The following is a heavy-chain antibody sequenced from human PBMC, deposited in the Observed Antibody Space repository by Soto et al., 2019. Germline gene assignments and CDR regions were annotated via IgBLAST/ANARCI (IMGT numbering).Heavy chain of an antibody. CDR3: ARKPYCSGGSCYASTVGDY. V-gene: IGHV1-18*01. CDR2: ISAYNGNT. D-gene: IGHD2-15*01. CDR1: AYTFTSYG. Sequence: QVQLVQSGAEVKKPGASVKVSCKASAYTFTSYGISWVRQAPGQGLEWMGCISAYNGNTNYAQKLQGRVTMTTDTSTSTAYMELRSLTSDDTAVYYCARKPYCSGGSCYASTVGDYWGQGTLVTVSS. J-gene: IGHJ4*02.